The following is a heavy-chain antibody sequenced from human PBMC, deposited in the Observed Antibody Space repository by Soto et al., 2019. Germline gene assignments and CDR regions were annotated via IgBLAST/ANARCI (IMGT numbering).Heavy chain of an antibody. V-gene: IGHV4-59*08. CDR2: IYYSGST. D-gene: IGHD4-17*01. J-gene: IGHJ4*02. Sequence: SETLSLTCTVSGGSISSYYWSWIRQPPGKGLEWVGYIYYSGSTNYNPSLKSRVTISVDTSKNQFSLKLSSVTAADTAVYYCARAPLYGGQAYWGQGTLVTVSS. CDR1: GGSISSYY. CDR3: ARAPLYGGQAY.